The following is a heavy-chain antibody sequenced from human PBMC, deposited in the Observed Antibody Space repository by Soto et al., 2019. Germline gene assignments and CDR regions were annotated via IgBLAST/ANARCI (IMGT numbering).Heavy chain of an antibody. Sequence: SLRLSCAASGFTFSSYGMHWVRQAPGKGLEWVAVISYDGSNKYYADSVKGRFTISRDNSKNTLYLQMNSLRAEDTAVYYCAKPLYASRNNYYYYYGMDVWGQGTTVTVSS. CDR2: ISYDGSNK. V-gene: IGHV3-30*18. J-gene: IGHJ6*02. CDR1: GFTFSSYG. CDR3: AKPLYASRNNYYYYYGMDV. D-gene: IGHD2-8*01.